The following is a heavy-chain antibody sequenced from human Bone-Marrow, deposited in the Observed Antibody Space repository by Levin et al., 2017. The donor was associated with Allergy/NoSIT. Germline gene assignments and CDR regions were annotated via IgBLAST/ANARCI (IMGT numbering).Heavy chain of an antibody. CDR1: VFTFSSYA. V-gene: IGHV3-30-3*01. CDR2: ISYDGSNK. Sequence: GGSLRLSCAASVFTFSSYAMHWVRQAPGKGLEWVAVISYDGSNKYYADSVKGRFTISRDNSKNTLYLQMNSLRAEDTAVYYCARDWGSSWYPDAFDSWGQGTMVTVSS. CDR3: ARDWGSSWYPDAFDS. D-gene: IGHD6-13*01. J-gene: IGHJ3*02.